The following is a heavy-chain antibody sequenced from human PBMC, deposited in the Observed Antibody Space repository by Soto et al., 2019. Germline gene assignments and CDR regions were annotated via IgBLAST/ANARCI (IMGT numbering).Heavy chain of an antibody. CDR3: AREYCSKTSCYEGGWFDP. J-gene: IGHJ5*02. V-gene: IGHV1-8*01. Sequence: ASVKVSCKASGYTFTSYDVNWVRHATGQGLEWMGWMNPNSGNTGYAQKFQGRVTMTRNTSISTAYMELSSLRSEDTAVYYCAREYCSKTSCYEGGWFDPWGQGTLVTVSS. D-gene: IGHD2-2*01. CDR1: GYTFTSYD. CDR2: MNPNSGNT.